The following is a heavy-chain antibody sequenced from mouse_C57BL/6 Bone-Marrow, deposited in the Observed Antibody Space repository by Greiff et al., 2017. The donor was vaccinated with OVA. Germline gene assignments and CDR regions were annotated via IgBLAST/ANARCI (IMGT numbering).Heavy chain of an antibody. CDR3: ARNRGWYGEGDAMDY. D-gene: IGHD2-1*01. Sequence: VQLQQSGPGLVQPSQSLSITCTVSGFSLTSSGVHWVRQSPGKGLEWLGVIWSGGSTDYNAAFISSLSISTDNSKSQVFFKMNSLQADDTAIYYCARNRGWYGEGDAMDYWGQGTSVTVSS. CDR2: IWSGGST. V-gene: IGHV2-2*01. CDR1: GFSLTSSG. J-gene: IGHJ4*01.